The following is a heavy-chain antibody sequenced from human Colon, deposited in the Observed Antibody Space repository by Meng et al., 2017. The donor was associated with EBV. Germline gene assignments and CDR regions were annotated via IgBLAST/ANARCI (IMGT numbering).Heavy chain of an antibody. CDR3: ARSYIVPTITYFDY. D-gene: IGHD5-12*01. Sequence: QGHLLQSGAEVKKPGASVKVSCKPFGPTFPGYLIHWVRQAPGQGLEWMGRINPNSGVTNYAKKFQGRLTMTTDTSISTAYMELSDLRSDDTAVYYCARSYIVPTITYFDYWGQGTLVTVSS. J-gene: IGHJ4*02. CDR1: GPTFPGYL. V-gene: IGHV1-2*06. CDR2: INPNSGVT.